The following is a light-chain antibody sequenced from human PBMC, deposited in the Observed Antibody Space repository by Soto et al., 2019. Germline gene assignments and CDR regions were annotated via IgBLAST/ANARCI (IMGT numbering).Light chain of an antibody. CDR1: QTIRSW. CDR3: QHYNSYSEA. J-gene: IGKJ1*01. CDR2: KAS. V-gene: IGKV1-5*03. Sequence: DIQMTQSPSTLSGSVGDRVTITCRASQTIRSWLAWYQQKPGKAPKLLIYKASTLKSGVPSRFSGSGSGTEFTLTISGLQPDDFATYYCQHYNSYSEAFGQGTKVEIK.